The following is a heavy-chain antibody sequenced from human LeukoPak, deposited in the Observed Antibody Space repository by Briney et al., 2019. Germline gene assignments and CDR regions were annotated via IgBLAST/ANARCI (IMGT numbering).Heavy chain of an antibody. Sequence: GGSLRLSCAASGFTFSTYEMNWVRQAPGKGLEWVSYISSSGSTIYYADSVKGRFTISRDNAKNSLYLQMNSLRAEDTAVYYCARASGWYLPHFDYWGQGTLVTVSS. CDR3: ARASGWYLPHFDY. CDR1: GFTFSTYE. D-gene: IGHD6-19*01. V-gene: IGHV3-48*03. J-gene: IGHJ4*02. CDR2: ISSSGSTI.